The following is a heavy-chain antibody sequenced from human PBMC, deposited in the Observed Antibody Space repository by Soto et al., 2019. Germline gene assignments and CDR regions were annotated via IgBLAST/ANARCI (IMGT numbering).Heavy chain of an antibody. CDR3: AREGSSGSGMHA. Sequence: QVQLQQSGPGLVKPSETLSLTCTVSGGSIRSYYWSWIRQPAGKALEWIGRIYTSGTTNYNPSLKIRVTILLCSSKNQLPLDLSSVTGADTAVYYCAREGSSGSGMHAWGQGTTVTVS. CDR2: IYTSGTT. J-gene: IGHJ6*02. V-gene: IGHV4-4*07. CDR1: GGSIRSYY. D-gene: IGHD6-25*01.